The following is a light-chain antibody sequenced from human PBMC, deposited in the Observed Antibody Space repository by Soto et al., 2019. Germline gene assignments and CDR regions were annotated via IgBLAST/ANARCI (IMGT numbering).Light chain of an antibody. V-gene: IGKV3-11*01. J-gene: IGKJ5*01. CDR1: QGVSSY. CDR2: DAS. CDR3: QQRSNWPIT. Sequence: EFVLTQSPATLSLSPGERATISCRASQGVSSYLAWYQQKPGQAPRLLIYDASNRTTGIPARFSGSGSGTDFTLTISSLDPEDFAVYYCQQRSNWPITFGQGTRLEIK.